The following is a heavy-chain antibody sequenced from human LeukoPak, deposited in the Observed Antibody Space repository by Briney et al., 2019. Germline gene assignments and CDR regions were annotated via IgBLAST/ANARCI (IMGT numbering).Heavy chain of an antibody. CDR3: ARLYSTIWTDV. V-gene: IGHV4-59*01. J-gene: IGHJ6*02. CDR2: VFYSGST. Sequence: SEAVSLTCTVSGGSISSYYWSWIRQPPGKGLEWIGYVFYSGSTNYNPSLKSRVTISVDTSKNQFSLGLSSVTAADTAVYYCARLYSTIWTDVWGQGTTVTVS. CDR1: GGSISSYY. D-gene: IGHD6-13*01.